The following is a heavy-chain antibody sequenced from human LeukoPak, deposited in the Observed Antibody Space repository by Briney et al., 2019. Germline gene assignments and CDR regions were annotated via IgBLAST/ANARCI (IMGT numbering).Heavy chain of an antibody. CDR3: ARGRTGAAALDF. Sequence: LETLSLTCAVYGGSFSGHYWTWIRQAPGKGLEWIEESTHTGSTNYNPSLKSRVTISVDTSKNQFSLKLTSVSAADTAVYHCARGRTGAAALDFWGPGTLVTVSS. CDR2: STHTGST. CDR1: GGSFSGHY. D-gene: IGHD2-2*01. J-gene: IGHJ4*02. V-gene: IGHV4-34*01.